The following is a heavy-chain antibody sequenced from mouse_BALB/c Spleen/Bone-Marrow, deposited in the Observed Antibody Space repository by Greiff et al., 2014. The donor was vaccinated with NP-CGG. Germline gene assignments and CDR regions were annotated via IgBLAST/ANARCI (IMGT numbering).Heavy chain of an antibody. CDR2: INPSNGGT. CDR3: SRGRRDALDY. J-gene: IGHJ4*01. CDR1: GYTFTSYY. Sequence: VKLVESGAELVKPGASVKLSCKASGYTFTSYYMYWVKQRPGQGLEWFGEINPSNGGTNFNEKFKNKATLTVDKSSSTAYMQLSSLTSEDSAVYYCSRGRRDALDYWGQGTSVTGSS. V-gene: IGHV1S81*02.